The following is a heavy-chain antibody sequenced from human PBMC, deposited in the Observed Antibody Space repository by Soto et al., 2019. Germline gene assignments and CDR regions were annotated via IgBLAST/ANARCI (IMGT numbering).Heavy chain of an antibody. J-gene: IGHJ6*02. CDR3: ARDSGSGSYYRDYYYYGMDV. V-gene: IGHV1-3*01. Sequence: ASVKVSCKASGYTFTSYAMHWVRQAPGQRLEWIGWINAGNGNTKYSQKVQGRVTITRDTSASTAYIDLSSLRSEDTAVYYCARDSGSGSYYRDYYYYGMDVWGQGTTVTVSS. CDR1: GYTFTSYA. D-gene: IGHD3-10*01. CDR2: INAGNGNT.